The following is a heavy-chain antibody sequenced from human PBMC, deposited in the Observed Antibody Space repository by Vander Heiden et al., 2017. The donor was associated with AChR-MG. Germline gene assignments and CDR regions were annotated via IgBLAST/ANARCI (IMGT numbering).Heavy chain of an antibody. V-gene: IGHV3-23*01. CDR1: GFTFSSYA. CDR3: AKSFRYCSGGSCQDYFDY. Sequence: EVQLLESGGGLVQPGGSLRLSCAASGFTFSSYALGWVRQAPGKGLEWVSAISGSGGSTYYADSVKGRFTISRDNSKNTLYLQMNSLRAEDTAVYYCAKSFRYCSGGSCQDYFDYWGQGTLVTVSS. J-gene: IGHJ4*02. D-gene: IGHD2-15*01. CDR2: ISGSGGST.